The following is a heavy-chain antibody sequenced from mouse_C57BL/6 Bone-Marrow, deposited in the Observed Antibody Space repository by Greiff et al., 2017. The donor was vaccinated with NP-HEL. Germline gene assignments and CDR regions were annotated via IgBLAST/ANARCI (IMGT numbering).Heavy chain of an antibody. CDR3: TREEDYYGSSLWYFDV. CDR1: GFTFSSYA. CDR2: ISSGGDYI. Sequence: DVMLVESGEGLVKPGGSLKLSCAASGFTFSSYAMSWVRQTPEKRLEWVAYISSGGDYIYYADTVKGRFTISRDNARNTLYLQMSSLKSEDTAMYYCTREEDYYGSSLWYFDVWGTGTTVTVSS. V-gene: IGHV5-9-1*02. J-gene: IGHJ1*03. D-gene: IGHD1-1*01.